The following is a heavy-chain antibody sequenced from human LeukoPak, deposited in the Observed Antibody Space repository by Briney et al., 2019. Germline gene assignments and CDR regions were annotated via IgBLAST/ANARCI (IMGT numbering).Heavy chain of an antibody. CDR1: GFTVSSNY. CDR3: ARAFIRHSRDTSMVSSFGGFDY. CDR2: IYSGGST. D-gene: IGHD5-18*01. Sequence: GGSLRLSCAASGFTVSSNYMSWVRQAPAKGLEWVSVIYSGGSTCYADSVKGRFTISRDNSKNTLYLQMNSLRAEDTAVYYCARAFIRHSRDTSMVSSFGGFDYWGQGTLVTVSS. V-gene: IGHV3-53*01. J-gene: IGHJ4*02.